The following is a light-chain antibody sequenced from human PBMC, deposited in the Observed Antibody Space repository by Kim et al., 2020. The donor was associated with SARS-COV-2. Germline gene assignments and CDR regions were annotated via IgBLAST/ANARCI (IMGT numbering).Light chain of an antibody. CDR1: QGISNY. V-gene: IGKV1-16*01. J-gene: IGKJ5*01. CDR2: SAS. Sequence: ASVGDRVTITCRASQGISNYLAWFQQKPAEAPKSLIYSASTLHGGVPSRFSGSGSGTDFTLTISSLQPEDVGTYYCQQYKTYPQTFGQGTRLEIK. CDR3: QQYKTYPQT.